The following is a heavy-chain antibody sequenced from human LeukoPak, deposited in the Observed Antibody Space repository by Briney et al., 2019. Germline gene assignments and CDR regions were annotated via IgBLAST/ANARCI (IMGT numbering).Heavy chain of an antibody. D-gene: IGHD5-24*01. CDR2: INYSGTT. Sequence: KSSETLSLTCTASGGSISSSGYYWGWIRQPPGKGLEWIASINYSGTTYYIPSLKSRVTISEDRSKNQFSLKLSSVTAADTAVYYCARLRDGRWLLEYWGQGTLVTVSS. V-gene: IGHV4-39*01. J-gene: IGHJ4*02. CDR1: GGSISSSGYY. CDR3: ARLRDGRWLLEY.